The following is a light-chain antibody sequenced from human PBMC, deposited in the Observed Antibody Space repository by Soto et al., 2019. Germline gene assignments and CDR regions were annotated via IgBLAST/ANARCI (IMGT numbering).Light chain of an antibody. V-gene: IGKV3-15*01. CDR1: QSVSSN. CDR2: GAS. Sequence: EIVMTQSQATLSVSPGERATLSCRASQSVSSNLPWAQPNPGQNPRLLLYGASTRDTGVPARFSGSGSGTDFTLTISRLQSEDSAVYYCQQLNNWPKTFGQGTKVEIK. J-gene: IGKJ1*01. CDR3: QQLNNWPKT.